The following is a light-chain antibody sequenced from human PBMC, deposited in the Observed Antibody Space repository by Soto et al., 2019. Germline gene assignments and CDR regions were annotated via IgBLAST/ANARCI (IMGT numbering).Light chain of an antibody. CDR1: QSVSSY. CDR3: QKRSDWPLN. Sequence: VLTQSPATLSLSPGERATLSFRASQSVSSYLAWYQQKPGQAPRLLIYGASNRATGIPARFSGSGSGTDFTLTISSLEPEDFAVYYCQKRSDWPLNCGGGTTGDIK. CDR2: GAS. J-gene: IGKJ4*01. V-gene: IGKV3-11*01.